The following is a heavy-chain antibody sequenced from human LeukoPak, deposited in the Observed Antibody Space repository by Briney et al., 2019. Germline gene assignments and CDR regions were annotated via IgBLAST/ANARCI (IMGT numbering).Heavy chain of an antibody. D-gene: IGHD6-6*01. Sequence: PSEALSLTCTVSGGSISSYYWSWIRQPPGKGLEWIGYIYYSGSTNYNPSLKSRVTISVDTSKHQFSLKLSSVTAADTAVYYCAREVAARRGGGYYFDYWGQGTLVTVSS. V-gene: IGHV4-59*01. J-gene: IGHJ4*02. CDR1: GGSISSYY. CDR2: IYYSGST. CDR3: AREVAARRGGGYYFDY.